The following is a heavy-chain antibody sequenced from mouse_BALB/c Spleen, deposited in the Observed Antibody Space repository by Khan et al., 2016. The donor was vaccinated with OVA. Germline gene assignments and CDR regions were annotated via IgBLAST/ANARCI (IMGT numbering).Heavy chain of an antibody. CDR1: GYPFTDYV. Sequence: QVQLQQSGPELVKPGASVYMSCKASGYPFTDYVINWVKLRTAQGLEWIGQINPGSGSAYYNETFKGKATLTADISSNSAYMQLYSLTSQDPADYFWARGGDDAFAYWGQGILVTFSA. J-gene: IGHJ3*01. D-gene: IGHD2-2*01. V-gene: IGHV1-77*01. CDR2: INPGSGSA. CDR3: ARGGDDAFAY.